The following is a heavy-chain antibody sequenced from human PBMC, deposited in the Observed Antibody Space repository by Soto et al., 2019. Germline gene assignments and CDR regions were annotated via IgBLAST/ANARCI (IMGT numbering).Heavy chain of an antibody. Sequence: ASVKVSCKASGYTFTSYAMHWVRQAPGQGLEWMGIINPSGGSTSYAQKFQGRVTMTRDTSTSTVYMELSSLRSEDTAVYYCSRDRGYYDSSGPDAFDIWGQGTMVTVSS. CDR2: INPSGGST. V-gene: IGHV1-46*01. CDR1: GYTFTSYA. D-gene: IGHD3-22*01. J-gene: IGHJ3*02. CDR3: SRDRGYYDSSGPDAFDI.